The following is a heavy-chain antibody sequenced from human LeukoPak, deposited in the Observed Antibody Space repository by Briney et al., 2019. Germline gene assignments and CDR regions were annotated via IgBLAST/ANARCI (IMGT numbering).Heavy chain of an antibody. CDR3: ARMSRGYYPNFDY. J-gene: IGHJ4*02. V-gene: IGHV4-59*01. CDR1: GGSISSYY. Sequence: SETLSLTCTVSGGSISSYYWSWIRQPPGKGLEWIGYIYYSGSTNYNPSLKSRVTISVDTSKNQFSLKLSSVTAADTAVYYCARMSRGYYPNFDYWGQGTLVTVSS. D-gene: IGHD3-22*01. CDR2: IYYSGST.